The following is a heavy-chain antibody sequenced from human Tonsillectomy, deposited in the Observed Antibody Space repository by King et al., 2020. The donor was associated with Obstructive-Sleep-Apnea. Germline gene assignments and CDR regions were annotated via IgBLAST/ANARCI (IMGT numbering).Heavy chain of an antibody. CDR3: ARELAADGTLDY. CDR2: TYYRYKWYN. CDR1: WDSVSSNSAA. Sequence: VQLQQSGPGLVKPSQTLSLTCAISWDSVSSNSAAWNWIRQSPSRGVGWLGRTYYRYKWYNDYAVSVKSRNTINPDKSKNQVSLQLNSVTPEDTAVYYCARELAADGTLDYWGQGTLVTVSS. J-gene: IGHJ4*02. V-gene: IGHV6-1*01. D-gene: IGHD6-13*01.